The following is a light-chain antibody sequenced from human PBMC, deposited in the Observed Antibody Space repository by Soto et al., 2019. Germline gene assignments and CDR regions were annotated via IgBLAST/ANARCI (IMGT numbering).Light chain of an antibody. V-gene: IGKV3-15*01. CDR1: QSVSTN. CDR2: GAS. J-gene: IGKJ2*01. CDR3: QQYNNWPPKYT. Sequence: EIVMMQSPATLSVSPGERATLSCRASQSVSTNLAWYQQKPGQAPRLLIYGASTRATDISARFSGSGSGTEFTLTISSLQSEDFAVYYCQQYNNWPPKYTFGQGTKLEIK.